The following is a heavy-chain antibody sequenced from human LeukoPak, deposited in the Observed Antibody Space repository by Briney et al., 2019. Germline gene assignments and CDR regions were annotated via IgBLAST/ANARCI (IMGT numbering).Heavy chain of an antibody. J-gene: IGHJ6*04. Sequence: GGSLRLSCAASGFTFSSYAMSWVRQAPGKGLEWVSAISGSGGSTYYADSVKGRFTISRDNSKNTLYLQMGSLRAEDMAVYYCARASLAGLFMDVWGKGTTVTISS. D-gene: IGHD3-10*01. CDR2: ISGSGGST. CDR3: ARASLAGLFMDV. V-gene: IGHV3-23*01. CDR1: GFTFSSYA.